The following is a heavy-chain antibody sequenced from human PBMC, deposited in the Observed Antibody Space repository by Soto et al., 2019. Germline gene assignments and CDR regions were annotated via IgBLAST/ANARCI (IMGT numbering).Heavy chain of an antibody. D-gene: IGHD6-19*01. CDR2: INHSGST. Sequence: SETLSLTCAVYGGSFSGYYWSWIRQPPGKGLEWIGEINHSGSTNYNPSLKSRVTISVDTSKNQFSLKLSSVTAADTAVYYCARPYSSGWLDYWGQGTLVTVSS. CDR3: ARPYSSGWLDY. V-gene: IGHV4-34*01. J-gene: IGHJ4*02. CDR1: GGSFSGYY.